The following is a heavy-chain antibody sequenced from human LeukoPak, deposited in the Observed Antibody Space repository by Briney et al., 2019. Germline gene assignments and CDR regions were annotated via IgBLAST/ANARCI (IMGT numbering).Heavy chain of an antibody. CDR3: AREASSGYYYFDY. CDR1: GGTFSSYA. D-gene: IGHD3-22*01. Sequence: SVKVSCKASGGTFSSYAISWVRQAPGQGLEWMGGIIPIFGTANYAQKFQGRVTITADESTSTAYMELSSLRSEDTAVYYCAREASSGYYYFDYWGQGTLVTVSS. V-gene: IGHV1-69*13. J-gene: IGHJ4*02. CDR2: IIPIFGTA.